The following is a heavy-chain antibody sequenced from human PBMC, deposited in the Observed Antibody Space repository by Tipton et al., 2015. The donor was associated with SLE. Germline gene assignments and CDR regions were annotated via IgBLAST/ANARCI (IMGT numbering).Heavy chain of an antibody. V-gene: IGHV4-38-2*02. CDR2: IHHSGIT. Sequence: TLSLTCNVSGYSIRNGYYWGWIRQAPGKGLEWTGTIHHSGITNYNPSLKSRVTISVDTSKNQFSLKLTSVTAADTAVYYCARGCSSSTCEPFYFFGMDVWGQGTTVTVSS. CDR3: ARGCSSSTCEPFYFFGMDV. J-gene: IGHJ6*02. CDR1: GYSIRNGYY. D-gene: IGHD2-2*01.